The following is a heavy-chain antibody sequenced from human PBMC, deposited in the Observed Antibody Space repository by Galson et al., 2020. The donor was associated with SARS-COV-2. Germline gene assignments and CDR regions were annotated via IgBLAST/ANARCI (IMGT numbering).Heavy chain of an antibody. D-gene: IGHD1-20*01. CDR1: GFTFSNYW. CDR2: IRIDGSKT. J-gene: IGHJ4*01. Sequence: GGSLRLSCAASGFTFSNYWMHWVRHAPGKGLVWVSRIRIDGSKTDYADSVKGRFTISRDNAKNTLYLQMNSLRAEDTAVYYCAREYFSYNDYWGHGTLVTVSS. CDR3: AREYFSYNDY. V-gene: IGHV3-74*01.